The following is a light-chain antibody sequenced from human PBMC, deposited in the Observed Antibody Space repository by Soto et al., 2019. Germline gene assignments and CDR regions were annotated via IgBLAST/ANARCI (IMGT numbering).Light chain of an antibody. Sequence: EIVLTQSPATLSLSPGERATLSCRASQSVSSYLAWYQQKPGQAPRLLIYDASNRATGIQARFSGSGSGTDFTLTISSLEPEDFAVYYCQQRSNWPPVTFGPGNKVDIK. CDR2: DAS. J-gene: IGKJ3*01. CDR1: QSVSSY. CDR3: QQRSNWPPVT. V-gene: IGKV3-11*01.